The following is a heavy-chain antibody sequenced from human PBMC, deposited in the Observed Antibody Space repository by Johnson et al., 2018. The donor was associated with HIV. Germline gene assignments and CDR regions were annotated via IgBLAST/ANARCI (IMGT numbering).Heavy chain of an antibody. CDR2: ISSSGRTI. CDR3: ARAAFYYDPSGYLTRPRAFDI. V-gene: IGHV3-11*04. Sequence: QMLLVESGGGLVRPGGSLRLSCAASGFTFSDYYMTWIRQAPGKGLECVSYISSSGRTIYYADSVKGRFTISRDNAKNSLYLQMNSLSAEDTAVYYCARAAFYYDPSGYLTRPRAFDIWGQGTMVTVSS. D-gene: IGHD3-22*01. CDR1: GFTFSDYY. J-gene: IGHJ3*02.